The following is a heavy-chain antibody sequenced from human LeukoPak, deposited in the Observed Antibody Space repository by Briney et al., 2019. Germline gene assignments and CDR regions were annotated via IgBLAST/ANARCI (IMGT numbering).Heavy chain of an antibody. Sequence: KPSETLSLTCTVSGGSINSYYWSWIRQPPGKGLEWIGYIFSSGSTNYNPSLKSRVTISVDTSKNQFSLKLTSVTAADTAVYYCARVNYFGSGAYYRFDYWGQGALVTVSS. D-gene: IGHD3-10*01. CDR3: ARVNYFGSGAYYRFDY. J-gene: IGHJ4*02. V-gene: IGHV4-59*01. CDR2: IFSSGST. CDR1: GGSINSYY.